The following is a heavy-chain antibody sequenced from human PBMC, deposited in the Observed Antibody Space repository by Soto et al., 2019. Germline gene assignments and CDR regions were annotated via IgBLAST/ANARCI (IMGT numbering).Heavy chain of an antibody. J-gene: IGHJ5*02. CDR3: AASITMVRGVIIDSTSWFDP. D-gene: IGHD3-10*01. V-gene: IGHV1-58*01. CDR2: IVVGSGNT. CDR1: GFTFTSSA. Sequence: SVKVSGKASGFTFTSSAVQWVRQARGQRLEWIGWIVVGSGNTNYAQKFQERVTITRDMSTSTAYMELSSLRSEDTAVYYCAASITMVRGVIIDSTSWFDPWGQGTLVTVSS.